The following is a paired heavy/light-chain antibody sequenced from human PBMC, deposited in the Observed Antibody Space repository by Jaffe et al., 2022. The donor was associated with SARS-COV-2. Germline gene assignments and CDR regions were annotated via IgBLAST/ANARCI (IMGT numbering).Light chain of an antibody. J-gene: IGKJ3*01. Sequence: DIVMTQSPDSLAVSLGERATINCKSSQSVLHTSHNKNYLTWWQQKPGQPPKLLIYWASTRESGVPDRFSGSGSGTDFTLTISSLQAEDVAVYYCQQCFNTPYTFGPGTKVDIK. CDR3: QQCFNTPYT. V-gene: IGKV4-1*01. CDR1: QSVLHTSHNKNY. CDR2: WAS.
Heavy chain of an antibody. V-gene: IGHV6-1*01. D-gene: IGHD6-19*01. J-gene: IGHJ5*02. CDR1: GDSVSSNSAA. CDR2: TYYRSKWFN. Sequence: QVQLQQSGPGLVKPSQTLSLTCAISGDSVSSNSAAWNWIRQSPSRGLEWLGRTYYRSKWFNDYADSVKSRIAVNPDTSKNQFSLQLNSVTPDDTAVYYCVRLSWAVAGPWGQGTLVTVSS. CDR3: VRLSWAVAGP.